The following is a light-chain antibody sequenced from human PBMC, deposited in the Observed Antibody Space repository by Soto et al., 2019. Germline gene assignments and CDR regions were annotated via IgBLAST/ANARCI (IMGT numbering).Light chain of an antibody. CDR1: ESVGRY. Sequence: EVVLTQSPATLSLSPGESATLSCRASESVGRYLAWYQQRPDQAPRLVIYDTSTRATGIADRFSGSGSGTDFTLTISSLEPEDFAVYYCQQGGNRPPRTVGQGTKVDIK. V-gene: IGKV3-11*01. CDR3: QQGGNRPPRT. CDR2: DTS. J-gene: IGKJ1*01.